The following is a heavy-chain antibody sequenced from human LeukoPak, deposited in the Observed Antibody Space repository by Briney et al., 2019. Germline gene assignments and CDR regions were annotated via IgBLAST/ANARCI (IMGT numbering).Heavy chain of an antibody. Sequence: PSETLSLTCTVSGDSLSGYFWTWIRQPPGKGLEWIGFVYYSGDSKYNPSLQSRVTISVDTSRNQVSLRLTSVTAADTAVYYCAREVHQGRPGRFDPWGQGTLVIVSS. D-gene: IGHD4/OR15-4a*01. J-gene: IGHJ5*02. CDR2: VYYSGDS. CDR1: GDSLSGYF. V-gene: IGHV4-59*01. CDR3: AREVHQGRPGRFDP.